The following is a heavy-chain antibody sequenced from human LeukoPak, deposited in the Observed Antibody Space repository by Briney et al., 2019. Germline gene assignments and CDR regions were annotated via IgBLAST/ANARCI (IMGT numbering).Heavy chain of an antibody. J-gene: IGHJ6*03. Sequence: SETLSLTCAVYGGSFSDYYWSWIRQPPGKGLEWIGEINHSGSTNYNPSLKSRVTISVDTSKNQFSLKLSSVTAADTAVYYCARGGYAGSGSWDYYYYMDVWGKGTTVTISS. CDR3: ARGGYAGSGSWDYYYYMDV. CDR2: INHSGST. D-gene: IGHD3-10*01. CDR1: GGSFSDYY. V-gene: IGHV4-34*01.